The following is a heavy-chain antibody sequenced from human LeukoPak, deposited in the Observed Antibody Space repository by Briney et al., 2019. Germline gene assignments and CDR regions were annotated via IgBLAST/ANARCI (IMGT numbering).Heavy chain of an antibody. Sequence: SVKVSCKASGGTFSSYAISWVRQAPGQGLEWMGGIIPIFGTANYAQKFQGRVTITTDESTSTAYMELSSLRSEDTAVYYCAREIPAAMGSYFDYWGQGTLVTASS. J-gene: IGHJ4*02. D-gene: IGHD2-2*01. CDR3: AREIPAAMGSYFDY. CDR2: IIPIFGTA. CDR1: GGTFSSYA. V-gene: IGHV1-69*05.